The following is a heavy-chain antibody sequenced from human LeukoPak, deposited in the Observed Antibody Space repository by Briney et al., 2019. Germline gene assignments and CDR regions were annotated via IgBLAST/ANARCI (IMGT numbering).Heavy chain of an antibody. D-gene: IGHD1-26*01. Sequence: GGSLRLSCAVSGFTFSNYSMNWVRQAPGKGLEWVSYVSRTSSTILYADSVKGRFTISRDKAKNSVYLQMNSLRDEDTAVYYCVRIRDSGSYYFYYGMDVWGQGTTVTVSS. CDR2: VSRTSSTI. V-gene: IGHV3-48*02. J-gene: IGHJ6*02. CDR1: GFTFSNYS. CDR3: VRIRDSGSYYFYYGMDV.